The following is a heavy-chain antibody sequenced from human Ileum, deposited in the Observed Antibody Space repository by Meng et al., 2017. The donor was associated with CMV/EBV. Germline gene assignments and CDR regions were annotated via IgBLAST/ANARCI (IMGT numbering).Heavy chain of an antibody. V-gene: IGHV5-51*01. CDR3: ARLRYYGSGTYATNWFDP. CDR1: GYSFTSYW. Sequence: KVSCKGSGYSFTSYWIGWVRQRPGKGLEWMGIIYPGDSDTRYSPSFQGQVTISADRSISTAFLQWSSLKASDTAMYYCARLRYYGSGTYATNWFDPWGQGTLVTVSS. D-gene: IGHD3-10*01. CDR2: IYPGDSDT. J-gene: IGHJ5*02.